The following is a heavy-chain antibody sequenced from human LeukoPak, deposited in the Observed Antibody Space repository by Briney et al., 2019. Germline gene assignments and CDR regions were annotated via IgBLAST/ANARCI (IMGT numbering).Heavy chain of an antibody. V-gene: IGHV3-66*01. CDR3: ARDDGAGGPFDY. J-gene: IGHJ4*02. Sequence: PGGSLRLSCTASGFTVSNNYMNWVRQAPGKGLEWVSVIYSGGSTYSADSVKGRFTISRDNSKNTLYLQMNSLRAEDTAVYYCARDDGAGGPFDYWGQGTLVTVSS. D-gene: IGHD3-10*01. CDR1: GFTVSNNY. CDR2: IYSGGST.